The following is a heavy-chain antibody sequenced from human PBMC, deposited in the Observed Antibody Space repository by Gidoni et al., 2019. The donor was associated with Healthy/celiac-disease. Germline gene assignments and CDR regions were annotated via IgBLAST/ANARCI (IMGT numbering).Heavy chain of an antibody. CDR2: IRSKANSYAT. CDR3: TRHRNWNYLMSWFDP. CDR1: GFTFSGSA. J-gene: IGHJ5*02. Sequence: EVQLVESGGGLVQPGGSLKLSCAASGFTFSGSAMHWVRQASGKGLEWVGRIRSKANSYATAYAASVKGRFTISRDDSKNTAYLQMNSLKTEDTAVYYCTRHRNWNYLMSWFDPWGQGTLVTVSS. D-gene: IGHD1-7*01. V-gene: IGHV3-73*01.